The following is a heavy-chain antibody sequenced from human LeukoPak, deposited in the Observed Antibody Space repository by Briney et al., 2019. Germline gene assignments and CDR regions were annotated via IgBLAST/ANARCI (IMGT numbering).Heavy chain of an antibody. Sequence: GGSLRLSCAVSGFNVSDNYMSWVRQAPGKGLEWVSLIYSDDTTLYADSVKGRFTISRDISKNMLYLQMNSLRAEDTAMYYCARRAGGYSHPYDYWGQGILVTVSS. J-gene: IGHJ4*02. D-gene: IGHD4-23*01. CDR1: GFNVSDNY. V-gene: IGHV3-53*01. CDR3: ARRAGGYSHPYDY. CDR2: IYSDDTT.